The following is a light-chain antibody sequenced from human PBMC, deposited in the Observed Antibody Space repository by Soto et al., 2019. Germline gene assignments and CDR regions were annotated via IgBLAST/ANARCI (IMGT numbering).Light chain of an antibody. CDR1: SGHSSYA. CDR2: LNSDGSH. Sequence: QSVLTQSPSASASLGASVKLTCTLSSGHSSYAIAWHQQQPEKGPRYLMKLNSDGSHSKGDGIPDRFSGSSSGAERYLTISSLQSEDEADYYCQTWGTGNQVFGTGTKLTVL. CDR3: QTWGTGNQV. J-gene: IGLJ1*01. V-gene: IGLV4-69*01.